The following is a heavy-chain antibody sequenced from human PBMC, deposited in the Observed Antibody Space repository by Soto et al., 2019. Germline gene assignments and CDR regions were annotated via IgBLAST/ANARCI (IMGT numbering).Heavy chain of an antibody. Sequence: QVQLVQSGAEVKKPGSSVKVSCKASGGTFSSYAISWVRQAPGQGLEWMGGIIPIFGTANYAQKFQGRVTITADKSTSTAYMELSSLRSEDMAVYYCARDWWPAMATEHAFDIWGQGTMVTVSS. CDR1: GGTFSSYA. D-gene: IGHD5-18*01. J-gene: IGHJ3*02. V-gene: IGHV1-69*06. CDR2: IIPIFGTA. CDR3: ARDWWPAMATEHAFDI.